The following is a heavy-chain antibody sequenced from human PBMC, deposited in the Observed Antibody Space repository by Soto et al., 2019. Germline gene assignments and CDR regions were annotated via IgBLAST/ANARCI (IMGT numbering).Heavy chain of an antibody. V-gene: IGHV1-69*01. J-gene: IGHJ4*02. CDR3: ARGNSLDAAAGTFWDYYIDY. Sequence: QVQLVQSGAEVKKPGSSVKVSCKASGGTFSSYAISWVRQAPGQGLEWMGGIIPIFGTANYAQMFQGRVTITADESTSTAYMEPSNLRSEDTAVYYCARGNSLDAAAGTFWDYYIDYWGQGTLVTVSS. D-gene: IGHD6-13*01. CDR1: GGTFSSYA. CDR2: IIPIFGTA.